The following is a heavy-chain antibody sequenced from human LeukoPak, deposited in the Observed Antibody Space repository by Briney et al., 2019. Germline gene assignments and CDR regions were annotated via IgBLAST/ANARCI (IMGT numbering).Heavy chain of an antibody. CDR3: ARASSQWLVPY. Sequence: GGSLRLSCGASGFTFSSYSMNWVRQAPGKGLEWVSSISSSSTYIYYADSVKGRFTISRDNAKNSLYLQMNSLRVEDTSVYYGARASSQWLVPYWGQGTLVTVSS. J-gene: IGHJ4*02. D-gene: IGHD6-19*01. CDR1: GFTFSSYS. CDR2: ISSSSTYI. V-gene: IGHV3-21*01.